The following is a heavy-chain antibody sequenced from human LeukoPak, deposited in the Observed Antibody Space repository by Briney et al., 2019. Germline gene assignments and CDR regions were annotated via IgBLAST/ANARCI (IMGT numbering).Heavy chain of an antibody. CDR1: GFTFSNYW. J-gene: IGHJ4*02. D-gene: IGHD6-19*01. V-gene: IGHV3-49*04. Sequence: PGGSLRLSCAASGFTFSNYWMSWVRQAPGKGLEWIGFISGGTTEYAASVKGRFTTSRDDSTSIAYLQMNSLTTEDTAVYYCSRGSGWLSVYWGQGTLVTVSS. CDR2: ISGGTT. CDR3: SRGSGWLSVY.